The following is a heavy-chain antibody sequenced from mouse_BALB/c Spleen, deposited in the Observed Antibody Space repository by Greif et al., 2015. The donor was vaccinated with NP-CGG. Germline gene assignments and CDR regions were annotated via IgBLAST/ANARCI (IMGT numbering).Heavy chain of an antibody. Sequence: EVKLVESGAELVKPGASVKLSCTASGFNIKDTYMHWVKQRPEQGLEWIGRIDPANGNTKYDPKFQGKATITADTSSNTAYLQLSSLTSEDTAVYYCAGGYEAYWGQGTLVTVSA. D-gene: IGHD2-14*01. V-gene: IGHV14-3*02. CDR1: GFNIKDTY. CDR2: IDPANGNT. J-gene: IGHJ3*01. CDR3: AGGYEAY.